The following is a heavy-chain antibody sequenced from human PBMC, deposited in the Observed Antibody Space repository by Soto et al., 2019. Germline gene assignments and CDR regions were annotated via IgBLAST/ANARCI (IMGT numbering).Heavy chain of an antibody. CDR3: VLWRIAAAGISSGMVV. V-gene: IGHV3-33*08. CDR2: IWYDGSNK. J-gene: IGHJ6*02. Sequence: PGGSLRLSCAASVFTFSSYGMHWVRQAPGKGLEWVAVIWYDGSNKYYADSVKGRFTISRDNSKNTLYLQMNSLRAEDTAVYYCVLWRIAAAGISSGMVVWGQGTTVTVSS. CDR1: VFTFSSYG. D-gene: IGHD6-13*01.